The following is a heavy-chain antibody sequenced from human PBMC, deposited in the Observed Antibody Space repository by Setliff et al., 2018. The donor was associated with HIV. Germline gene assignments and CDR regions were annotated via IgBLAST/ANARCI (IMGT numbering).Heavy chain of an antibody. J-gene: IGHJ6*03. V-gene: IGHV1-69*10. CDR2: IIPILGIA. CDR1: GGTFSSYA. D-gene: IGHD1-26*01. CDR3: AGGKSHGRPESIYYCYLDV. Sequence: SVKVSCKASGGTFSSYAISWVRQAPGQGLEWMGGIIPILGIANYAQKFQGRVTITADKYTSTAYMELSSLRSDDTAVYYCAGGKSHGRPESIYYCYLDVWGKGTTVTVSS.